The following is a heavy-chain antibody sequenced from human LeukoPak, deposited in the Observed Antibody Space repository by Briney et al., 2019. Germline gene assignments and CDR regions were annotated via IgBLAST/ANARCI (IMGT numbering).Heavy chain of an antibody. Sequence: SETLSLTCTVSGGSISSYYWSWIRQPPGKGLEWIGYIYYSGSTNYNPSLKGRVTISVDTSKNQFSLKLSSVTAADTAVYYCARAGVKLPHRPLYWYFDLWGRGTLVTVSS. J-gene: IGHJ2*01. CDR2: IYYSGST. D-gene: IGHD6-13*01. CDR1: GGSISSYY. V-gene: IGHV4-59*01. CDR3: ARAGVKLPHRPLYWYFDL.